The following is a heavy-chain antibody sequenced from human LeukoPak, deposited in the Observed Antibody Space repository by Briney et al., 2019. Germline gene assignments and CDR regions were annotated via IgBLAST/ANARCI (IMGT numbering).Heavy chain of an antibody. CDR2: ISGSGGST. CDR3: AKASYGDSTKYYFDY. J-gene: IGHJ4*02. V-gene: IGHV3-23*01. CDR1: GFTFSSYA. D-gene: IGHD4-17*01. Sequence: GGSLRLSCAASGFTFSSYAMSWVRQAPGKGLEWVSAISGSGGSTYYADSVKGRFTISRDNSKNTLYLQMNSLRAEDTAIYYCAKASYGDSTKYYFDYWGQGTLVTVSP.